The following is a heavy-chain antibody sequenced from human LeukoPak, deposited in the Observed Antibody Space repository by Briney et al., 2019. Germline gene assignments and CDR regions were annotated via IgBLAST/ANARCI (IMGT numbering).Heavy chain of an antibody. Sequence: SETLSLTCAVYGGPFSGYYWSWIRQPPGKGLEWIGEINHSGSTNYNPSLKSRVTISVDTSKNQFSLKLSSVTAADTAVYYCARVDNWGRYFDYWGQGTLVTVSS. J-gene: IGHJ4*02. V-gene: IGHV4-34*01. CDR2: INHSGST. CDR3: ARVDNWGRYFDY. D-gene: IGHD7-27*01. CDR1: GGPFSGYY.